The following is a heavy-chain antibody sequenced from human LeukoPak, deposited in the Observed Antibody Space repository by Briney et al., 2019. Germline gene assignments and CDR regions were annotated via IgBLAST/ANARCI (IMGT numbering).Heavy chain of an antibody. CDR3: ATGQYQLLYGGYYYGMDV. J-gene: IGHJ6*02. V-gene: IGHV1-24*01. CDR2: FDPEDGET. Sequence: ASVKASCKVSGYTLTELSMHWVRQAPGKGLEWMGGFDPEDGETIYAQKFQGRVTMTEDTSTDTAYMELSSLRSEDTAVYYCATGQYQLLYGGYYYGMDVWGQGTTVTVSS. D-gene: IGHD2-2*02. CDR1: GYTLTELS.